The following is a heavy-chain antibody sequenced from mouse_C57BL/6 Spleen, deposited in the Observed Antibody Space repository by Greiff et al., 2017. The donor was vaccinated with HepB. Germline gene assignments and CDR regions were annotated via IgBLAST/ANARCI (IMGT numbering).Heavy chain of an antibody. CDR3: ARSAAQDMDY. Sequence: VQLQESGPELVKPGASVKISCKASGYAFSSSWMNWVKQRPGKGLEWIGRIYPGDGDTNYNGKFKGKATLTADKSSSTAYMQLSSLTSEDSAVYFGARSAAQDMDYWGQGTSVTVSS. J-gene: IGHJ4*01. D-gene: IGHD3-2*02. CDR1: GYAFSSSW. V-gene: IGHV1-82*01. CDR2: IYPGDGDT.